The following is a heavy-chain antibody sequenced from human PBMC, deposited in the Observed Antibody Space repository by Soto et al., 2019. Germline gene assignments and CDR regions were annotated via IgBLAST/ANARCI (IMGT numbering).Heavy chain of an antibody. Sequence: GGSLRLSCAASGFTFSNYGMHLVRQAPGKGLEWLAVIWYGGSDTYYADSVKGRFTISRDNSKHTLYLQMNSLRPEDTAVYYSAYRRLSYYFAFWGQGTIVTFSS. V-gene: IGHV3-33*01. D-gene: IGHD3-16*02. CDR3: AYRRLSYYFAF. CDR2: IWYGGSDT. J-gene: IGHJ4*02. CDR1: GFTFSNYG.